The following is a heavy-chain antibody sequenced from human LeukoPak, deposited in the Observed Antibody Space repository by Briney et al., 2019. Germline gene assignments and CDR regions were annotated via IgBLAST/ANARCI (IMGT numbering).Heavy chain of an antibody. V-gene: IGHV4-39*01. CDR1: GGYISNSNYY. J-gene: IGHJ4*02. D-gene: IGHD3-22*01. CDR2: SYYSGST. Sequence: SETMSLTCTVSGGYISNSNYYWGWIRQPRGKGLEWIENSYYSGSTYYNRSRKSRIRVSIDKSMNGFEQKVSYMTGADTAVYYCARFYYYDASRPPYWGQGTLVAVSS. CDR3: ARFYYYDASRPPY.